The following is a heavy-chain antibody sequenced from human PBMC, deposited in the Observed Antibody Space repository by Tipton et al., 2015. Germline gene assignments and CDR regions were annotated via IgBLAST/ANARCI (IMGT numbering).Heavy chain of an antibody. J-gene: IGHJ4*02. CDR2: KYSSGST. Sequence: TLSLTCAVYGGSFSGYYWSWIRQPPGEGLEWIGYKYSSGSTNYNSSLKSRLTLSEDTSKRQFSLKLTSVTAADTAVYFCARAQGSAAPFDYWGQGTLVTVSS. D-gene: IGHD6-13*01. CDR1: GGSFSGYY. V-gene: IGHV4-59*01. CDR3: ARAQGSAAPFDY.